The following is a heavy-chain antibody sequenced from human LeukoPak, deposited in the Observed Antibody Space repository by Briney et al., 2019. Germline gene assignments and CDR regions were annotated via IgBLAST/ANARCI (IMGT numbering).Heavy chain of an antibody. CDR1: GFTFSSYE. V-gene: IGHV3-48*03. J-gene: IGHJ6*04. CDR3: AELGITMIGGV. Sequence: GGSLRLSCAASGFTFSSYEMNWVRQAPGKGLEWVSYISSSGSTIYYADSVKGRFTISRDTAKNSLYLQMNSLRAEDTAVYYCAELGITMIGGVWGKGTTVTISS. CDR2: ISSSGSTI. D-gene: IGHD3-10*02.